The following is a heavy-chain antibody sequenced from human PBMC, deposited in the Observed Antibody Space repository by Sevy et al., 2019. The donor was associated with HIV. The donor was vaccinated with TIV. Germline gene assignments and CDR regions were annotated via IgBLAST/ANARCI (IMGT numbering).Heavy chain of an antibody. J-gene: IGHJ4*02. Sequence: GESLKISCKGSGYRFSNYWIGWVRQMPGKGLEWMGIIYPGDSGARYRPSFQGQVTISADKSISTAYLQWRSLKASDTAMYYCASSASAILGAIDYWGQGTLVTVSS. CDR3: ASSASAILGAIDY. V-gene: IGHV5-51*01. D-gene: IGHD3-9*01. CDR1: GYRFSNYW. CDR2: IYPGDSGA.